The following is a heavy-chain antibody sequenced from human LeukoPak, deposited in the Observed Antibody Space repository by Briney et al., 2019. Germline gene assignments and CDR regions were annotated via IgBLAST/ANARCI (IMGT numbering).Heavy chain of an antibody. D-gene: IGHD6-13*01. CDR3: AQTYSSRAFVILDY. J-gene: IGHJ4*02. CDR1: GFSLTTREMC. Sequence: RKSGPTLVNPTQTLTLTCTFSGFSLTTREMCVSWIRQPPGKALEWLARIDWDDDKYYSTSLRTRLTISRDTSKNQVVLTMTNMDPVDTATYYCAQTYSSRAFVILDYWGQGTLVTVSS. V-gene: IGHV2-70*11. CDR2: IDWDDDK.